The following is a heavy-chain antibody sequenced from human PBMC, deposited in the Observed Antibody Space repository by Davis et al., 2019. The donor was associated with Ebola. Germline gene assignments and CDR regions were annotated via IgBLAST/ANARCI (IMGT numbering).Heavy chain of an antibody. CDR2: ISTDGSST. D-gene: IGHD3-3*01. CDR3: ASLDFWSGYYRDYFDY. Sequence: GESLKISCAASGFIFSSYWMHWVRQVPGKGLVWVSRISTDGSSTNYADSVKGRFTISRDNAKNTLYLQMNSLRAEDTAVYYCASLDFWSGYYRDYFDYWGQGTLVTVSS. V-gene: IGHV3-74*01. J-gene: IGHJ4*02. CDR1: GFIFSSYW.